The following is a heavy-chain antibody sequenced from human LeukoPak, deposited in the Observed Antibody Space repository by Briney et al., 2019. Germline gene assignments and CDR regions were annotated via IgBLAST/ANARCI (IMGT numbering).Heavy chain of an antibody. CDR2: IYYSGST. CDR3: ARHSSSWYDY. Sequence: PETLFLTCTVSGGSISSSSYYWGWIRQPPGKGLEWIGSIYYSGSTYYNPSLKSRVTISVDTSKNQFSLKLSSVTAADTAVYYCARHSSSWYDYWGQGTLVTVSS. D-gene: IGHD6-13*01. V-gene: IGHV4-39*01. CDR1: GGSISSSSYY. J-gene: IGHJ4*02.